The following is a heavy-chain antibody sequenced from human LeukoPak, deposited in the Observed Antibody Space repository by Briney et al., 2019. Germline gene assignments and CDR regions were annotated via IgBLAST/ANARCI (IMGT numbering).Heavy chain of an antibody. CDR1: GGTFSSYA. Sequence: SVKVSCKASGGTFSSYAISWVRQAPGQGLEWMGGIIPIFGTANYAQKFQGRATITADKSTSTAYMELSSLRSEDTAVYYCARGWRGDYGAFDIWGQGTMVTVSS. CDR3: ARGWRGDYGAFDI. D-gene: IGHD4-17*01. J-gene: IGHJ3*02. V-gene: IGHV1-69*06. CDR2: IIPIFGTA.